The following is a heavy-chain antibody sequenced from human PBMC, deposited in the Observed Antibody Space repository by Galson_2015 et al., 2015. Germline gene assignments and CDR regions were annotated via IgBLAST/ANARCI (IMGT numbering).Heavy chain of an antibody. CDR1: GGSISSSSYY. CDR2: IYYSGST. Sequence: ETLSLTCTVSGGSISSSSYYWGWIRQPPGKGLEGIGSIYYSGSTYYTPSLKSRVTISVDTSKNQFSLKLSSVTAADTAVYYCAREKIAVAGSNWFDPWGQGTLVTVSS. J-gene: IGHJ5*02. D-gene: IGHD6-19*01. V-gene: IGHV4-39*02. CDR3: AREKIAVAGSNWFDP.